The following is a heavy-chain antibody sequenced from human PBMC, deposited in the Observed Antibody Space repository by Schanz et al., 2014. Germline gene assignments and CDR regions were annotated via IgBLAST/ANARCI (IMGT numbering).Heavy chain of an antibody. Sequence: QVQLVESGGGVVQPGGSLRLSCAASGFTFSFSGMQWVRQAAGKGLEWVAAITYDGSNKYYAESVKGRFAISRDNSKDTLDLQMNSMRDEDTALYYCAKDMHKDYGGKPQAFDIWGQGTMVTVSS. V-gene: IGHV3-30*19. CDR1: GFTFSFSG. CDR2: ITYDGSNK. D-gene: IGHD4-17*01. CDR3: AKDMHKDYGGKPQAFDI. J-gene: IGHJ3*02.